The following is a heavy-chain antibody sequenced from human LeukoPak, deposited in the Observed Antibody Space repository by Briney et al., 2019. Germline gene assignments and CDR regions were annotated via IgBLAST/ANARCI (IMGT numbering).Heavy chain of an antibody. CDR2: ISYDGSNK. D-gene: IGHD2/OR15-2a*01. J-gene: IGHJ4*02. CDR1: GFTFSSYG. Sequence: GRSLRLSCAASGFTFSSYGMHWVRQAPGKGLEWVAVISYDGSNKYYADSVKGRFTISRDNSKNTLYLQMNSLRAEDTAVYYCAKDNTASSPGGDYWGRGTLVTVSS. CDR3: AKDNTASSPGGDY. V-gene: IGHV3-30*18.